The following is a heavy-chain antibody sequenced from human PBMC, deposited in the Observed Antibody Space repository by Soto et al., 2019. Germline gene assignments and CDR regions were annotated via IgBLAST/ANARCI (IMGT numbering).Heavy chain of an antibody. Sequence: PGGSLRLSCAASGFTFSSYAMHWVRQAPGKGLEWVAVISYYGSNKYYADSVKGRFTISRDNSKNTLYLQMNSLRAEDTAVYYFARELPREIVVVVAATPGSLDYWGQGTLVTVSS. D-gene: IGHD2-15*01. CDR2: ISYYGSNK. CDR3: ARELPREIVVVVAATPGSLDY. V-gene: IGHV3-30-3*01. J-gene: IGHJ4*02. CDR1: GFTFSSYA.